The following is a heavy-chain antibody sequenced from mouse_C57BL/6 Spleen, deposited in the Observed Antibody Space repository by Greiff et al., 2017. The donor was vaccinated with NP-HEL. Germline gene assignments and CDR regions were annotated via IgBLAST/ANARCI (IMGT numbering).Heavy chain of an antibody. Sequence: EVMLVESGGDLVKPGGSLKLSCAASGFTFSSYGMSWVRQTPDKRLEWVATISSGGSYTYYLDSVKGRFTISRDNAKNTLYLQMNSLKSEDTAMYYCAREGDDYDPFDYWGQGTTLTVSS. V-gene: IGHV5-6*01. CDR3: AREGDDYDPFDY. CDR2: ISSGGSYT. CDR1: GFTFSSYG. D-gene: IGHD2-4*01. J-gene: IGHJ2*01.